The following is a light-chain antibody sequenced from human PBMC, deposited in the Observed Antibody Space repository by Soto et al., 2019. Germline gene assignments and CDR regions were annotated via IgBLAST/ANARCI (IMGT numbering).Light chain of an antibody. J-gene: IGLJ1*01. V-gene: IGLV2-23*02. CDR3: CSYAGSYTYV. CDR1: SSNVGSYNL. CDR2: EVS. Sequence: QSALTQPASVSGSPGQSITISCTGTSSNVGSYNLVSWYQQHPGKAPKLMIYEVSKRPSGVSNRFSGSKSGNTASLTISGLQAEDEADHHCCSYAGSYTYVFGPGTKVTVL.